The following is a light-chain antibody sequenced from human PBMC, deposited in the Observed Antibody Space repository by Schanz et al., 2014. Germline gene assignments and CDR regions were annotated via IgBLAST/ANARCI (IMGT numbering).Light chain of an antibody. Sequence: QSALTQPASVSGSPGQSITISCIGTSSDVGNYNFVSWYQQHPGKAPKLIIYDVSNRPSGVSNRFSGSKSGNTASLTISGLQAEDEADYYCSSYTVISTVIFGGGTKLIVL. CDR2: DVS. J-gene: IGLJ2*01. CDR1: SSDVGNYNF. V-gene: IGLV2-14*01. CDR3: SSYTVISTVI.